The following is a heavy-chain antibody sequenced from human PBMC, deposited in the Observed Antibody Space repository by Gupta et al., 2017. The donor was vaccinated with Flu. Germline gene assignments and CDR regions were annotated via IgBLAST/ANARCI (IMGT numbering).Heavy chain of an antibody. D-gene: IGHD1-7*01. Sequence: IIPIFGTANYAQKFQGRVTITADKSTSTAYMELSSLRSEDTAVYYCAQTGTTRYLKGLGAFDIWGQGTMVTVSS. CDR3: AQTGTTRYLKGLGAFDI. J-gene: IGHJ3*02. V-gene: IGHV1-69*06. CDR2: IIPIFGTA.